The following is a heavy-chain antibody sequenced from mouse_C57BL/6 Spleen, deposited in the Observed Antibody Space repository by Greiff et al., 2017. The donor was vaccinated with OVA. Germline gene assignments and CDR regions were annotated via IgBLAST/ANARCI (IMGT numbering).Heavy chain of an antibody. V-gene: IGHV3-1*01. D-gene: IGHD2-1*01. J-gene: IGHJ4*01. CDR3: ARGRVISKAMDY. Sequence: EVQLQQSGPGMVKPSQSLSLTCTVTGYSITSGYDWHWIRHFPGNKLEWMGYISYSGSTNYNPSLKSRISITHDTSKNHFFLKLNSVTTEDTATYYCARGRVISKAMDYWGQGTSVTVSS. CDR2: ISYSGST. CDR1: GYSITSGYD.